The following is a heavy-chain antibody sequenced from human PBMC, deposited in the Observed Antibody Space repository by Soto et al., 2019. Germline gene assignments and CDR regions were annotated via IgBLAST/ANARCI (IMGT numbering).Heavy chain of an antibody. V-gene: IGHV1-8*01. D-gene: IGHD5-12*01. J-gene: IGHJ3*01. Sequence: RASVKVSCKASGYTLTSHDINWVRQATGQGLEWMGWLNPNTGDTGYAQKFQGRLSMTRNTSISTAYMELSSLRSEDTAVYYCARGGYDASDLWGQGTLVTVS. CDR1: GYTLTSHD. CDR2: LNPNTGDT. CDR3: ARGGYDASDL.